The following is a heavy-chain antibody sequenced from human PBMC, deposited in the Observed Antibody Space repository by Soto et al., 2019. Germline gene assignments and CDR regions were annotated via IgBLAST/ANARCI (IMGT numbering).Heavy chain of an antibody. D-gene: IGHD3-22*01. V-gene: IGHV4-59*01. Sequence: HVQLQESGPGLVKPSETLSLTCAVSGDSISSYYCMWIRQPPGKGLESIGYLYYGRSANYNPSLKRRVTLSVDTSTNPCSLTLSSMTAADTAVYYCALRSMAVVPEYWCQGTLVTVSS. J-gene: IGHJ4*02. CDR3: ALRSMAVVPEY. CDR2: LYYGRSA. CDR1: GDSISSYY.